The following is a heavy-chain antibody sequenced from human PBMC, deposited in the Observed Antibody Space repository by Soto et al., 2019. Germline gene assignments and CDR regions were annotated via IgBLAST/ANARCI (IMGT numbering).Heavy chain of an antibody. CDR1: GDSFKNYA. Sequence: QVQLVQSGAEVKKPGSSVKISCKTSGDSFKNYAIGWVRQVPRQGLEWTGSIIPLFGTTNYARIFEGRVTITADKSTTTVYMELGSLRSEDTAVYYCARLDSTMITFDYWGQGTLVTVSS. CDR2: IIPLFGTT. CDR3: ARLDSTMITFDY. D-gene: IGHD5-18*01. J-gene: IGHJ4*02. V-gene: IGHV1-69*06.